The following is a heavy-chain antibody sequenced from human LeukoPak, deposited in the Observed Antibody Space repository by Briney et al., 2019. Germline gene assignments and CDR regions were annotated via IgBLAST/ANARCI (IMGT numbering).Heavy chain of an antibody. J-gene: IGHJ4*02. Sequence: SETLSPTCTVSGGSISSYYWSWIRQPPGKGLEWIGYIYYSGSTNYNPSLKSRVTISVDTSKNQSSLKLSSVTAADTAVYYCARGIFSSGWDSCFDYWGQGTLVTVSS. CDR1: GGSISSYY. V-gene: IGHV4-59*01. CDR2: IYYSGST. D-gene: IGHD6-19*01. CDR3: ARGIFSSGWDSCFDY.